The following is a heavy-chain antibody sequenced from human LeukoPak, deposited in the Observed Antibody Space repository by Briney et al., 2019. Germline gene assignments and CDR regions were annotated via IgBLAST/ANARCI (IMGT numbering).Heavy chain of an antibody. Sequence: GGSLRLSCAASGFTFSSYSMNWVRQAPGKGLEWVSSISSSSSYIYYADSVKGRFTISRDNAKNSLYLQMNSLRAEDTAVYYCARVTIPITFGGVMARFDYWGQGTLVTVSS. J-gene: IGHJ4*02. D-gene: IGHD3-16*01. CDR2: ISSSSSYI. CDR1: GFTFSSYS. CDR3: ARVTIPITFGGVMARFDY. V-gene: IGHV3-21*01.